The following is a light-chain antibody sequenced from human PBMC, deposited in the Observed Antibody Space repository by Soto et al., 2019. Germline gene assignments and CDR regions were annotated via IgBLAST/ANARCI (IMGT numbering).Light chain of an antibody. CDR2: DDN. Sequence: QPPSVSAAPGQTVTISCSGSSSNIGGNSVSWYQQLPGTAPKLLIYDDNKRPSGIPDRFSGSKSGTSATLGITGFQTGDEADYYCGSWDSSLSAYVFGTGTKGTVL. CDR1: SSNIGGNS. CDR3: GSWDSSLSAYV. V-gene: IGLV1-51*01. J-gene: IGLJ1*01.